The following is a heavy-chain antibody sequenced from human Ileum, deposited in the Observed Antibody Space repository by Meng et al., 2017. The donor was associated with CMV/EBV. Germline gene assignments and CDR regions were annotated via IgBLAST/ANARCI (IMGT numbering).Heavy chain of an antibody. Sequence: VSGGSFSGYYWSWIRQPPGKGLEWIGEINHSGSTNYNPSLKSRVTISVDTSKNQFSLKLSSVTAADTAVYYCARGGKYQLRDWFDPWGQGTLVTVSS. J-gene: IGHJ5*02. CDR3: ARGGKYQLRDWFDP. CDR1: GGSFSGYY. CDR2: INHSGST. D-gene: IGHD2-2*01. V-gene: IGHV4-34*01.